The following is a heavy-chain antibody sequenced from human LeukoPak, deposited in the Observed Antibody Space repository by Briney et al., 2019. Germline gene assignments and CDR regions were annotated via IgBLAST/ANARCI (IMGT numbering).Heavy chain of an antibody. CDR2: MYYSGGDT. CDR1: GGSTSGYY. CDR3: ARGHYGFDP. D-gene: IGHD3-16*01. J-gene: IGHJ5*02. V-gene: IGHV4-59*08. Sequence: SETLSLTCTVFGGSTSGYYWSWLRQPPGKGLEWIAYMYYSGGDTDYNPSLNSRVAISVDTSTNQVSLKLRSVTAADTAVYYCARGHYGFDPWGQGILVTVSS.